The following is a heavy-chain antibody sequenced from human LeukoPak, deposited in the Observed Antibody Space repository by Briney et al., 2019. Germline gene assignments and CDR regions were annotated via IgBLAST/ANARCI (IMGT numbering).Heavy chain of an antibody. CDR1: GGSFSGYY. CDR2: INHSGST. Sequence: SETLSLTCAVYGGSFSGYYWSWIRQPPGKGLEWIGEINHSGSTNYNPSLKSRVTISVDTSKNQFSLKLSSVTAADTAVYYCASTYGSGSQNWFDPWGQGTLVTVSS. CDR3: ASTYGSGSQNWFDP. V-gene: IGHV4-34*01. J-gene: IGHJ5*02. D-gene: IGHD3-10*01.